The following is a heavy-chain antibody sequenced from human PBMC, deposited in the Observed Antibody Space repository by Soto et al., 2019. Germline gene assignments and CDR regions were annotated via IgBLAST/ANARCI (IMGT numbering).Heavy chain of an antibody. CDR2: ISYDGSNK. D-gene: IGHD6-13*01. CDR1: GFTFSSYA. Sequence: ESGGGVVQPGRSLRLSCAASGFTFSSYAMHWVRQAPGKGLEWVAVISYDGSNKYYADSVKGRFTISRDNSKNTLYLQMNSLRAEDTAVYYCARDIAAAGTSIGAFDIWGQGTMVTVSS. J-gene: IGHJ3*02. V-gene: IGHV3-30-3*01. CDR3: ARDIAAAGTSIGAFDI.